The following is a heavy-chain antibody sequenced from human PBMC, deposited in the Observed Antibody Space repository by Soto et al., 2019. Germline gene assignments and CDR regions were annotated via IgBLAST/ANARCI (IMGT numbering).Heavy chain of an antibody. CDR1: GGSISSGGYY. CDR3: ARDLRSGHYYGMDV. CDR2: IYYIGST. Sequence: QVQLQESGPGLVKPSQTLSLTCAVSGGSISSGGYYWSWIRQHPGKGLEWIGYIYYIGSTYYNPSLKSRVTISVDTSKNQFSLKLSSVTAADTAVYYCARDLRSGHYYGMDVWGQGTTVTVSS. V-gene: IGHV4-31*11. J-gene: IGHJ6*02. D-gene: IGHD4-17*01.